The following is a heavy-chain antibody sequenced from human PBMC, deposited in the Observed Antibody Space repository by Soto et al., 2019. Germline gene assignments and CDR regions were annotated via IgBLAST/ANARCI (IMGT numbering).Heavy chain of an antibody. CDR2: ISSSSSYT. CDR1: GFTFSDYY. Sequence: SLRLSCAASGFTFSDYYMSWIRQAPGKGLEWVSYISSSSSYTNYADSVKGRFTISRDNAKNSLYLQMNSLRAEDTAVYYCARDVPDPYCGGDCYPDAFDIWGQGTMVTVSS. V-gene: IGHV3-11*06. CDR3: ARDVPDPYCGGDCYPDAFDI. J-gene: IGHJ3*02. D-gene: IGHD2-21*02.